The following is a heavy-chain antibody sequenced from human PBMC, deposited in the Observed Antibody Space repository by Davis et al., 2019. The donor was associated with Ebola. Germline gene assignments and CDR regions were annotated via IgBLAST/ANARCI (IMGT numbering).Heavy chain of an antibody. D-gene: IGHD3-22*01. CDR3: ARVQTGYYFDSSDSPSWFDP. V-gene: IGHV1-69*13. J-gene: IGHJ5*02. CDR2: IIPIFGTA. CDR1: GGTFSSYA. Sequence: SVKVSCKASGGTFSSYAISWVRQAPGQGLEWMGGIIPIFGTANYAQQFQGRVTITADESTSTAYMELSSLRSEDTAVYYCARVQTGYYFDSSDSPSWFDPWGQGTLVIVSS.